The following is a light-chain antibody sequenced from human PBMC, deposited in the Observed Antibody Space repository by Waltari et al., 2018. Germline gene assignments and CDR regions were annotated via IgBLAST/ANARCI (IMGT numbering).Light chain of an antibody. CDR1: QSISKW. CDR2: NAS. Sequence: DIQMTQSPSTLSASVGDRVIFSCRASQSISKWLARYQQKPGKAPKLLIYNASTLESGVPSRFSGSGSWTEFTLTISSLQPEDFATYYCQQYNSYSLLSFGGGTKVEIK. J-gene: IGKJ4*01. CDR3: QQYNSYSLLS. V-gene: IGKV1-5*03.